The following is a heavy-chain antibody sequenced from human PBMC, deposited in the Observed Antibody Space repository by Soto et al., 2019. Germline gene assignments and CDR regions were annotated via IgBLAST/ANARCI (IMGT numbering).Heavy chain of an antibody. D-gene: IGHD6-19*01. CDR3: AKWGRQWLVTSDFNY. CDR2: VSHDGRNT. V-gene: IGHV3-30*18. CDR1: GFTFSDYA. J-gene: IGHJ4*02. Sequence: VQLVESGGGVVQPGRSLRLSCAASGFTFSDYAMHWVRQAPGKGLEWVAVVSHDGRNTHYADSVKGRFTIARDSSKSTVSLEMTSLRAEHTAVYYCAKWGRQWLVTSDFNYWGQGALVTVSS.